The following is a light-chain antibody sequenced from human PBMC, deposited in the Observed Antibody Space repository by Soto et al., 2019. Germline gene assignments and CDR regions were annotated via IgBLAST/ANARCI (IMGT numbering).Light chain of an antibody. J-gene: IGKJ3*01. CDR3: QQLNSFPIP. CDR2: GAS. V-gene: IGKV1-9*01. CDR1: QGISSF. Sequence: IQLTQSPSSLSASVGDRVTITCRASQGISSFFAWYQQKPGKAPKLLIYGASTLQSGVPSRFSGSGSGTDFTLTIVSLQPEDFATYYCQQLNSFPIPFGTGTKVDIK.